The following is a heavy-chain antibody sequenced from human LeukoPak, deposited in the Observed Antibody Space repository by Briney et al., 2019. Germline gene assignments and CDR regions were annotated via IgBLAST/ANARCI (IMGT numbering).Heavy chain of an antibody. V-gene: IGHV4-4*02. CDR1: GGSISSSNW. CDR3: ARKRYSSPYLFDY. Sequence: KPSGTLSLTCGVFGGSISSSNWWSWLRQPPGKGLEWIGEIYHSGSTNYNPSLKSRVTISVDKSKSQFSLKLSSVTAADTAVYYCARKRYSSPYLFDYWGPGTLVTVSS. D-gene: IGHD3-10*01. J-gene: IGHJ4*02. CDR2: IYHSGST.